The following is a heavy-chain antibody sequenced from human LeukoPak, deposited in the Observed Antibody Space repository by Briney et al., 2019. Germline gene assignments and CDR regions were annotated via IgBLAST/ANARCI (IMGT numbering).Heavy chain of an antibody. CDR3: ARDPLGVGASWMQDAFDM. V-gene: IGHV3-7*01. J-gene: IGHJ3*02. CDR1: GFTFSSYW. Sequence: GGSLRLSCAASGFTFSSYWMSWVRQAPGKGLEWVANIKQAGSEKKYVDSVKGRFTISRDNAKNSLYLQMNSLRAEDTAVYYCARDPLGVGASWMQDAFDMWGQGTMVTVSS. CDR2: IKQAGSEK. D-gene: IGHD1-26*01.